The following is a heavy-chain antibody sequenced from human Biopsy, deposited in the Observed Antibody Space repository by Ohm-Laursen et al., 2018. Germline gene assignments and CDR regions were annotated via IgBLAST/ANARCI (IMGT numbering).Heavy chain of an antibody. CDR2: IIPLFCLT. CDR3: AKDQLHTTSSVGAAFEI. V-gene: IGHV1-69*04. D-gene: IGHD1-7*01. Sequence: GASVKVSCKVSGGTFGGFPITWLRQAPRQGLLGSGRIIPLFCLTTYAPRFQGRVTVTADTSTNTVYMDLSSLRSEDTAVYYCAKDQLHTTSSVGAAFEIWGPGTLVTVS. CDR1: GGTFGGFP. J-gene: IGHJ3*02.